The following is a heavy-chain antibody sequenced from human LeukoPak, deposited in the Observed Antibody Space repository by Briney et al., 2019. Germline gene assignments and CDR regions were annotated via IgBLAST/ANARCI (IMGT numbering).Heavy chain of an antibody. CDR2: INPGDSDT. CDR3: ARHASYYGSGSYYLDF. J-gene: IGHJ4*02. V-gene: IGHV5-51*01. CDR1: GYSFTSYW. Sequence: GESLKISCKGSGYSFTSYWIGWVRQMPGKGLDGMGIINPGDSDTRYSSSFQGQVTISVDTSISTAFLYWSSLKASDTAMYYCARHASYYGSGSYYLDFWGQGTLVTVSS. D-gene: IGHD3-10*01.